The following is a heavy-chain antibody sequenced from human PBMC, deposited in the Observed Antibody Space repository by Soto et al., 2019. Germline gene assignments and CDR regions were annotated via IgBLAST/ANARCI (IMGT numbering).Heavy chain of an antibody. J-gene: IGHJ4*02. CDR1: GGSISSSSYY. V-gene: IGHV4-39*01. CDR3: ARGPRYCSSTSCYARYFDY. D-gene: IGHD2-2*01. Sequence: PSETLSLTCTVSGGSISSSSYYWGWIRQPPGKGLEWIGSMHYSGSTYYNPSLKSRITISVDTSKNQFSLKLSSVTAADTAVYYCARGPRYCSSTSCYARYFDYWGQGTLVTVSS. CDR2: MHYSGST.